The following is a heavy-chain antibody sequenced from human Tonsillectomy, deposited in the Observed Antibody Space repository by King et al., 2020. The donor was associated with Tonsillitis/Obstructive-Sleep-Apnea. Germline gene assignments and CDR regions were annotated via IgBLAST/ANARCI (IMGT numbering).Heavy chain of an antibody. J-gene: IGHJ5*02. CDR1: GYTFTSYG. CDR3: ARAVRFGVVIMFSWFDP. V-gene: IGHV1-18*01. CDR2: ISAYNGNT. Sequence: VQLVESGAEVKKPGASVKVSCKASGYTFTSYGISWVRQAPGQGLEWMGWISAYNGNTNYAQKLQGRVTMTTDTSTSTAYMELRRLRSDDTAVYYCARAVRFGVVIMFSWFDPWGQGTLGTVSS. D-gene: IGHD3-3*01.